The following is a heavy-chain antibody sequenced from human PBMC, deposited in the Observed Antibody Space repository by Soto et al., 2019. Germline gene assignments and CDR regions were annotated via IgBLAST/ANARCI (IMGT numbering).Heavy chain of an antibody. J-gene: IGHJ4*02. D-gene: IGHD2-21*02. CDR3: ARRGGGVVLTATTPFDY. CDR2: IYHSGST. V-gene: IGHV4-4*02. Sequence: QVPLQESGPRLVRPSGTLSLTCTVSSGSISTANWWSWVRHPPGRGLEWIGEIYHSGSTNYNLSRKSRVTLSVDKCKNQLSLRLSSVTAADTAMYYCARRGGGVVLTATTPFDYWGQGTLVTVSS. CDR1: SGSISTANW.